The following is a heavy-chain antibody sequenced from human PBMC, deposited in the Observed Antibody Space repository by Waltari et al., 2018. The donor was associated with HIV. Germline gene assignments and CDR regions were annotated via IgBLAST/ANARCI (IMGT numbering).Heavy chain of an antibody. Sequence: EVTVVESGGGLIQPGGSLRLSCAASGFSVAGPHVGWFRRAPRKEMQCVLILYNDGETFYSDSAKGRFTVSRDISANVVYLHMNTLRLDDTAVYFCARDPYDGNWFFDVWGRGTLVTVSS. CDR2: LYNDGET. CDR3: ARDPYDGNWFFDV. CDR1: GFSVAGPH. V-gene: IGHV3-53*01. J-gene: IGHJ2*01. D-gene: IGHD3-16*01.